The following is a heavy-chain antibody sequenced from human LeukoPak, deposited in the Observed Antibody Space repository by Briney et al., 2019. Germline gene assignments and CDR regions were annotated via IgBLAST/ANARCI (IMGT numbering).Heavy chain of an antibody. CDR2: IYYSGST. V-gene: IGHV4-39*07. CDR3: AGGVHDILTGYYRD. J-gene: IGHJ4*02. D-gene: IGHD3-9*01. CDR1: GGSISSSSYY. Sequence: SETLSLTCTVSGGSISSSSYYWGWIRQPPGKGLEWIGSIYYSGSTYYNPSLKSRVTISVDTSKNQFSLKLSSVTAADTAVYYCAGGVHDILTGYYRDWGQGTLVTVSS.